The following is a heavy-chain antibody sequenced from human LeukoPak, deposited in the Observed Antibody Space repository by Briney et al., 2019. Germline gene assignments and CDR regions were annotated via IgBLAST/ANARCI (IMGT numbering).Heavy chain of an antibody. Sequence: GRSLRLSCAASGFTFSSYAMHWVRQAPGKGLEWVAVISYDGSNKYYADSVKGRFTISRDNSKNTLYLQMNSLRAEDTAVYYCAKKGYYDGSGYYMYYFDHWGQGTLVTVSS. D-gene: IGHD3-22*01. J-gene: IGHJ4*02. CDR1: GFTFSSYA. CDR2: ISYDGSNK. V-gene: IGHV3-30-3*02. CDR3: AKKGYYDGSGYYMYYFDH.